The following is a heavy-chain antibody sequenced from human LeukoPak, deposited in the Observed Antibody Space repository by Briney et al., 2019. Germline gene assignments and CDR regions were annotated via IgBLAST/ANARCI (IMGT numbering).Heavy chain of an antibody. Sequence: ASVKVSCKASGYTFTSYAMNWVRQAPGQGLEGMGWISAYNGNTNYAQKLQGRVTMTTDTSTSTAYMELRSLRSDDTAVYYCARSSSVTIPGYYFDYWGQGTLVTVSS. CDR1: GYTFTSYA. CDR2: ISAYNGNT. J-gene: IGHJ4*02. D-gene: IGHD2-21*01. V-gene: IGHV1-18*01. CDR3: ARSSSVTIPGYYFDY.